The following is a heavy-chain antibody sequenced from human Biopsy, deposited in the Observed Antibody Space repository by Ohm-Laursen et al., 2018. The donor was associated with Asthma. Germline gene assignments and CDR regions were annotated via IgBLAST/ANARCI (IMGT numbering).Heavy chain of an antibody. CDR3: AREGVAGTYIED. D-gene: IGHD6-19*01. CDR2: ISYDGSSI. CDR1: RFTYE. Sequence: SLRLSCAASRFTYEMHWVRQAPAKGLEWVPVISYDGSSIYYADSVKGRFTISRDNSKNTLSLQMNSLTAEDTAVYYCAREGVAGTYIEDWGQGTLVTVSS. V-gene: IGHV3-30-3*01. J-gene: IGHJ4*02.